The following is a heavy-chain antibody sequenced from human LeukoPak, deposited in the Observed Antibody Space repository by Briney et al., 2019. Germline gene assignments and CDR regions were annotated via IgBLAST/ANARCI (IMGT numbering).Heavy chain of an antibody. CDR1: GFTFSSYA. D-gene: IGHD3-22*01. Sequence: GGSLRLSCAASGFTFSSYAMHWVRQAPGKGLEWVAVISYDGSNKYYADSVKGRFTISRDNSKNTLYLQMNSLRAEDTAVYYCARDLLGSSGYPIYWGQGTLVTVSS. CDR2: ISYDGSNK. V-gene: IGHV3-30*04. CDR3: ARDLLGSSGYPIY. J-gene: IGHJ4*02.